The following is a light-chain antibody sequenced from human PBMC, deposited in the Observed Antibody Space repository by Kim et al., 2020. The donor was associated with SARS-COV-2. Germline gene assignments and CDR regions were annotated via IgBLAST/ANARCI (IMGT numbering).Light chain of an antibody. Sequence: QSVLTQPASVSGSPGQSITISCTGTSSDIGRYNYVSWYQQHPGKAPKLMIYDVTNRPSGVSNRFFGSKSGNTASLTISGLQAEDEAVYYCSSYTTGTTLVVFGGGTQLTVL. CDR1: SSDIGRYNY. CDR2: DVT. CDR3: SSYTTGTTLVV. V-gene: IGLV2-14*03. J-gene: IGLJ2*01.